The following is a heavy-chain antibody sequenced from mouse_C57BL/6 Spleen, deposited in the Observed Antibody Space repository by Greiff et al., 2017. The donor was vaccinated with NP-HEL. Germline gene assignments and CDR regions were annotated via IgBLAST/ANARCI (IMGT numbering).Heavy chain of an antibody. CDR2: IYPGDGDT. CDR1: GYAFSSSW. CDR3: TRMPCITTVVATDCNAIDY. Sequence: QVHVKQSGPELVKPGASVKISCKASGYAFSSSWMNWVKQRPGKGLEWIGRIYPGDGDTNYNGKFKGKATLTADKSSSTAYMQLSILTSEDSAVYYWTRMPCITTVVATDCNAIDYWGQGTSVTVSS. D-gene: IGHD1-1*01. V-gene: IGHV1-82*01. J-gene: IGHJ4*01.